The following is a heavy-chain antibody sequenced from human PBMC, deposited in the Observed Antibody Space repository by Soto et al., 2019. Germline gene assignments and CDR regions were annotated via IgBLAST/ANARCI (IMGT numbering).Heavy chain of an antibody. D-gene: IGHD3-10*01. CDR2: VSHTGGP. J-gene: IGHJ4*02. CDR1: GGPITNYH. Sequence: QVQLQESGPGLVKPSETLSLTCTVSGGPITNYHWYWIRLPPAKGLEVLGFVSHTGGPKYSPSIVGPLTISMDPAKSQVSLELRSVTAADTALYYCARGNELIFDYWGPGILVTASS. CDR3: ARGNELIFDY. V-gene: IGHV4-59*01.